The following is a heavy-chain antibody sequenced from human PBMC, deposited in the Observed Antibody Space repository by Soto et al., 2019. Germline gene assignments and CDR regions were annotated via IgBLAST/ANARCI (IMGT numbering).Heavy chain of an antibody. V-gene: IGHV1-18*01. CDR1: GYTFTSYG. J-gene: IGHJ6*02. D-gene: IGHD1-20*01. CDR3: ARTITGYYYGMDV. Sequence: GASVKVSCKASGYTFTSYGISWVRQAPGQGLEWMGWISAYNGNTNYAQKLQGRVTMTTDTPTSTAYMELRSLRSDDTAVYYCARTITGYYYGMDVWGQGTTVTVSS. CDR2: ISAYNGNT.